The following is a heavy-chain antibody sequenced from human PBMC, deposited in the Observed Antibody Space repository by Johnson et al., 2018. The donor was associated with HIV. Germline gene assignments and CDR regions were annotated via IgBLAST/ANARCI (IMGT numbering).Heavy chain of an antibody. D-gene: IGHD6-19*01. J-gene: IGHJ3*02. CDR1: GFTFSSYG. CDR2: ISYDGSNK. V-gene: IGHV3-30*19. CDR3: ARGGNKWLAPRAFDI. Sequence: QVQLVESGGGVVQPGRSLRLSCAASGFTFSSYGMHWVRQAPGKGLEWVAVISYDGSNKYYADSVKGRFTISRDNSKNTLYLQMNSLRAEDTAGYYCARGGNKWLAPRAFDIWGQGTMVTVSS.